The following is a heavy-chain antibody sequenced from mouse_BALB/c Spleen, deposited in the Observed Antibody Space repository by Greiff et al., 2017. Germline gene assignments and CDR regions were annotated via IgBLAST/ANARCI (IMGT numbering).Heavy chain of an antibody. D-gene: IGHD1-1*01. CDR3: ARAGYGSSPFDY. CDR2: ISSGSSTI. CDR1: GFTFSSFG. Sequence: EVKLMESGGGLVQPGGSRKLSCAASGFTFSSFGMHWVRQAPEKGLEWVAYISSGSSTIYYADTVKGRFTISRDNPKNTLFLQMTSLRSEDTAMYYCARAGYGSSPFDYWGQGTTLTVSS. V-gene: IGHV5-17*02. J-gene: IGHJ2*01.